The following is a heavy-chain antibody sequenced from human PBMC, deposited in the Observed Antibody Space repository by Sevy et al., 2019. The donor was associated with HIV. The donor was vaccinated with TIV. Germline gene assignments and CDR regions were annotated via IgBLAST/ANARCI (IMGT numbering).Heavy chain of an antibody. V-gene: IGHV3-23*01. J-gene: IGHJ1*01. CDR1: GFTFSRYA. Sequence: GGSLRLSCAASGFTFSRYAMSWVRQAPGKGLEWVSAITDSGGDTYYTDSVKGRFTISRDKSKNTLSLQMNSLRAEDTAVYYCARDSSYCSGGSCYSEYLQHWGQGTLVTVSS. CDR2: ITDSGGDT. CDR3: ARDSSYCSGGSCYSEYLQH. D-gene: IGHD2-15*01.